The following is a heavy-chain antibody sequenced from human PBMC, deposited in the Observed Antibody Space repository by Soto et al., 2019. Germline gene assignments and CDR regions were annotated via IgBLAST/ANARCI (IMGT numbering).Heavy chain of an antibody. V-gene: IGHV1-69*14. CDR3: ARSRGWVGGWVREIDY. D-gene: IGHD1-26*01. CDR1: GGTFSSYA. Sequence: QVQLVQSGAEVKKPGSSVKVSCKASGGTFSSYAISWVRQAPGQGLEWMGGIIPIFGTANYAQKFQGRVTLPADKCARSAYMELSSLRSEDAAVYYCARSRGWVGGWVREIDYWGQGTLVTVSS. CDR2: IIPIFGTA. J-gene: IGHJ4*02.